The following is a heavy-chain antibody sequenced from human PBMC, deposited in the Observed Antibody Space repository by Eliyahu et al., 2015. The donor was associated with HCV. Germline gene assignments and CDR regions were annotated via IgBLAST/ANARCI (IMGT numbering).Heavy chain of an antibody. D-gene: IGHD2/OR15-2a*01. Sequence: EVQLVESGGGLIQPGGSLRLSCAASGFTVSSNYMSWVRQAPGKGLEWVSVIYSGGSTYYADSVKGRFTISRDNSKNTLYLQMNSLRAEDTAVYYCARVSMSHYYYYGMDVWGQGTTVTVSS. CDR2: IYSGGST. CDR3: ARVSMSHYYYYGMDV. V-gene: IGHV3-53*01. CDR1: GFTVSSNY. J-gene: IGHJ6*02.